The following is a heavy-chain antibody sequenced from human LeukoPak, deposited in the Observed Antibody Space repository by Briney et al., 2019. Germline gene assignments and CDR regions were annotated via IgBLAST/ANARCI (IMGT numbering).Heavy chain of an antibody. D-gene: IGHD3-22*01. CDR2: INPSGGST. CDR3: ARGEASGDSSGYYLGTFDY. J-gene: IGHJ4*02. Sequence: ASVKVSCKASGYTFTSYYMHWVRQAPGQGLEWMGIINPSGGSTSYAQKFQGRVTMTRDTSTSTVYMELSSLRSEDTAVYYCARGEASGDSSGYYLGTFDYWGQGTLVTVSS. CDR1: GYTFTSYY. V-gene: IGHV1-46*01.